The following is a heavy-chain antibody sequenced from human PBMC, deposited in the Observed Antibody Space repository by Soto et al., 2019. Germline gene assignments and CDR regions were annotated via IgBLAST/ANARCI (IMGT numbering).Heavy chain of an antibody. CDR1: GFTFSSYG. CDR2: ISYDGSNK. CDR3: AKGGYYYDSSSSHDAFDI. D-gene: IGHD3-22*01. J-gene: IGHJ3*02. V-gene: IGHV3-30*18. Sequence: GGSLRLSCAASGFTFSSYGMHWVRQAPGKGLEWVAVISYDGSNKYYADSVKGRFTISRDNSKNTLYLQMNSLRAEDTAVYYCAKGGYYYDSSSSHDAFDIWGQGTMVTVSS.